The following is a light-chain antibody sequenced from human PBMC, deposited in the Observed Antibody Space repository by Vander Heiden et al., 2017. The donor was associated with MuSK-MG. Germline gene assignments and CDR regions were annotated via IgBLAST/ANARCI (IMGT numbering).Light chain of an antibody. CDR2: QDS. V-gene: IGLV3-1*01. Sequence: SSALTQPPSVSVSPGQTASITCSGDKLGDKYACWYQQKPGQDPVLVIYQDSKRTAGIPDRFSGSNSGNTATLTIGGTQARDEDDYYCQAWDSSTKVFGTGTKFTVL. J-gene: IGLJ1*01. CDR1: KLGDKY. CDR3: QAWDSSTKV.